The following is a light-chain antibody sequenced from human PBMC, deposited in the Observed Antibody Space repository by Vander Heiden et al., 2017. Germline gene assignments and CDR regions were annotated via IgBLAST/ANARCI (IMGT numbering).Light chain of an antibody. J-gene: IGLJ3*02. CDR1: SSNIGRNN. CDR3: AAWDDSLSGPV. CDR2: SNN. Sequence: SALTLPLSASGTPGQRISISPSGSSSNIGRNNVYWYQQLPGTATKPLIYSNNQRPSGVPDRFSGSKSGTSGSLASSGLRSEDEADYYCAAWDDSLSGPVFGGGTKLTVL. V-gene: IGLV1-47*02.